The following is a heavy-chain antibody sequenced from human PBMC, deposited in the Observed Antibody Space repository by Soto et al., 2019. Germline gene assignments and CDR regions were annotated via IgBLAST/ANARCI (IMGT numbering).Heavy chain of an antibody. J-gene: IGHJ4*02. CDR3: AKLDQYSSSQGY. V-gene: IGHV3-30*18. CDR2: ISYDGSNA. Sequence: QVQLVESGGGVVQPGRSLRLSCAASGFTFSTYVMHWVRQAPGKGLEWVAVISYDGSNAYLTDSVKGRFTISRDNSKNTLYLQMNSLRAEDTAIYYCAKLDQYSSSQGYWGQGTLVTVSS. CDR1: GFTFSTYV. D-gene: IGHD6-13*01.